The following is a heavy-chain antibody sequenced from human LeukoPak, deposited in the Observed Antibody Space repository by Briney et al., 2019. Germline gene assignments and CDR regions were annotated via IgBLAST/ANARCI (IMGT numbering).Heavy chain of an antibody. CDR3: ARDLYSYGYWGSVDY. CDR2: ISSSGSTI. Sequence: GGSLRLSCAASGFTFSSYEMNWVRQAPGKGLEWVSYISSSGSTIYYADSVKGRFTISRDNAKNSLYLQMNSLRAEDTAVYYCARDLYSYGYWGSVDYWGQGDLVTVSS. CDR1: GFTFSSYE. D-gene: IGHD5-18*01. V-gene: IGHV3-48*03. J-gene: IGHJ4*02.